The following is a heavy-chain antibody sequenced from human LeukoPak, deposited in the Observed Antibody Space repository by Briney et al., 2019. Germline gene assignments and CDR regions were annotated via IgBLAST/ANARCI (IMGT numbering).Heavy chain of an antibody. V-gene: IGHV1-18*01. J-gene: IGHJ6*02. Sequence: ASVKVSCKASGYTFNSFGISWVRQAPGQGLEWMGWISAYNGNTHYPENLQGRLTMTTDTSTSTAYMELRSLRSDDTAIYYCARDTVMMVGSYYYGKDVWGQGTTVTVSS. CDR2: ISAYNGNT. CDR1: GYTFNSFG. D-gene: IGHD2-15*01. CDR3: ARDTVMMVGSYYYGKDV.